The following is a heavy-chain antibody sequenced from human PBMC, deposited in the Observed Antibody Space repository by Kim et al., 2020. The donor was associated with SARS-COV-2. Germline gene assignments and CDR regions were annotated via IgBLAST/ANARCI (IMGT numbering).Heavy chain of an antibody. V-gene: IGHV1-46*01. Sequence: ASVKVSCKASGYTFTSYYMHWVRQAPGQGLEWMGIINPSGGSTSYAQKFQGRVTMTRDTSTSTVYMELSSLRSEDTAVYYCARDKDTMVRGRPLGIYGMDVWGQGTTVTVSS. D-gene: IGHD3-10*01. CDR1: GYTFTSYY. CDR2: INPSGGST. CDR3: ARDKDTMVRGRPLGIYGMDV. J-gene: IGHJ6*02.